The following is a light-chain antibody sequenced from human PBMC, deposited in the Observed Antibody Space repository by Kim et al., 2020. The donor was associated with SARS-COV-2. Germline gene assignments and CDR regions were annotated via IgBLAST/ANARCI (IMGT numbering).Light chain of an antibody. J-gene: IGKJ4*01. CDR3: QQHNNWPPLT. CDR1: QSVSSY. Sequence: SPGERATLSCRASQSVSSYLAWYQQKPGQAPRLLIYDASTRATGIPARFSGSGSGTDFTLTISSLQPEDFAVYYCQQHNNWPPLTFGGGTKVDIK. V-gene: IGKV3-11*01. CDR2: DAS.